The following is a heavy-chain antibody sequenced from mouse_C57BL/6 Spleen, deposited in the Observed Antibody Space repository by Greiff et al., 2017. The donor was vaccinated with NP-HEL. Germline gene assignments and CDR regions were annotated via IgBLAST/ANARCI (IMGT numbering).Heavy chain of an antibody. CDR3: ARPLYYGSRRDAMDY. CDR1: GFTFSDYG. D-gene: IGHD1-1*01. V-gene: IGHV5-17*01. Sequence: DVMLVESGGGLVKPGGSLKLSCAASGFTFSDYGMHWVRQAPEKGLEWVAYISSGSSTIYYADTVKGRFTISRDNAKNTLFLQMTSLRSEDTAMYYCARPLYYGSRRDAMDYWGQGTSVTVSS. CDR2: ISSGSSTI. J-gene: IGHJ4*01.